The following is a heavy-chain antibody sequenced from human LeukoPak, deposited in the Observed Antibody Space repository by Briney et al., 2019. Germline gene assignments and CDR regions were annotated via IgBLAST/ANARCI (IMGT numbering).Heavy chain of an antibody. CDR3: ARGLGVRGVIYYYMDV. J-gene: IGHJ6*03. D-gene: IGHD3-10*01. CDR2: MNPNSGNT. V-gene: IGHV1-8*01. Sequence: ASVKVSCKASGYTFTSYDINWVRQATGQGLEWMGWMNPNSGNTGYAQKFQGRVTMTRNTSISTAYMELRSLRSDDTAVYYCARGLGVRGVIYYYMDVWGKGTTVTVSS. CDR1: GYTFTSYD.